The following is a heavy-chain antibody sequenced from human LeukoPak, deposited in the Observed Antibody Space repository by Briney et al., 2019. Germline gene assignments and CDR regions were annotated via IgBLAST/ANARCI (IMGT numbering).Heavy chain of an antibody. Sequence: PGGSLRLSCAASGFTFEDYTMHWVRQVPGKGLEWVSLISWDGGHTYYADSVRGRFTISRDNSKNSLYLRMKSLRTEDTALYYCVKDYTSGYSSSWYLDYWGQGTLVTVSS. CDR1: GFTFEDYT. CDR3: VKDYTSGYSSSWYLDY. V-gene: IGHV3-43*01. J-gene: IGHJ4*02. D-gene: IGHD6-13*01. CDR2: ISWDGGHT.